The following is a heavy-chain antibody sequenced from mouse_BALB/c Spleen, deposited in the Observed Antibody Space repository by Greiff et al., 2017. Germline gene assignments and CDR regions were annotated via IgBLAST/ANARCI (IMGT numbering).Heavy chain of an antibody. Sequence: EVKLVESGAELVKPGASVKLSCTASGFNIKDTYMHWVKQRPEQGLEWIGRIDPANGNTKYDPKFQGKATITADTSSNTAYLQLSSLTSEDTAVYYCARLGGNYGYWYFDVWGAGTTVTVSS. CDR2: IDPANGNT. D-gene: IGHD2-1*01. CDR1: GFNIKDTY. J-gene: IGHJ1*01. CDR3: ARLGGNYGYWYFDV. V-gene: IGHV14-3*02.